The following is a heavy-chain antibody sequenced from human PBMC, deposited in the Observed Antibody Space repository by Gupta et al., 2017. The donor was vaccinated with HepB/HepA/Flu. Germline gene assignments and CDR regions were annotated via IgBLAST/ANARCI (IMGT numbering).Heavy chain of an antibody. Sequence: EVQLVESGGGLVQPGRSLRLSCAPSGFTFDDYAMHWVRQAPGKGLEWVSGISWNSGSIGYADSVKGRFTISRDNAKNSLYLQMNSLRAEDTALYYCAKEHIPRGAVAGTQTHYYYYGMDVWGQGTTVTVSS. CDR1: GFTFDDYA. CDR3: AKEHIPRGAVAGTQTHYYYYGMDV. D-gene: IGHD6-19*01. V-gene: IGHV3-9*01. CDR2: ISWNSGSI. J-gene: IGHJ6*01.